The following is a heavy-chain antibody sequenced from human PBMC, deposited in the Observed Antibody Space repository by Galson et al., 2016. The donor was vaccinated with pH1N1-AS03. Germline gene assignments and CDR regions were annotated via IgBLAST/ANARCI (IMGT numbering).Heavy chain of an antibody. D-gene: IGHD4-17*01. CDR3: AHGLHGFGDYND. V-gene: IGHV2-5*01. CDR2: IYWNDDR. Sequence: PALVKPPQTLTLTCTFSGFSLTTTKEGVGWIRQPPGKALEWLALIYWNDDRRYSPSLRSRLTITKDASRNQVVLTMTNMDPVDTTTYYCAHGLHGFGDYNDWGHGPLVTVS. J-gene: IGHJ4*01. CDR1: GFSLTTTKEG.